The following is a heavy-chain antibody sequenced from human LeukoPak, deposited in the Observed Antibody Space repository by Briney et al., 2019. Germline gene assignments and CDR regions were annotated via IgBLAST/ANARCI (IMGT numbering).Heavy chain of an antibody. CDR3: AKTAYDRSGYYYGVFDY. J-gene: IGHJ4*02. V-gene: IGHV3-9*01. CDR1: GFTFYDYA. CDR2: MRWNSGGI. Sequence: GGSLTLSCAASGFTFYDYAMHWVRHAPGKGLEWFSGMRWNSGGIGYAESEKGRFTLSRDYAKNYLYLQINSLRAEDTALYYRAKTAYDRSGYYYGVFDYWGQGTLVTVSS. D-gene: IGHD3-22*01.